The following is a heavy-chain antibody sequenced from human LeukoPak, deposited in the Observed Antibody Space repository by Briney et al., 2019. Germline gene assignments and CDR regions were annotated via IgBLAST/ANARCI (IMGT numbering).Heavy chain of an antibody. J-gene: IGHJ4*02. CDR2: TSNDGINK. V-gene: IGHV3-30*04. D-gene: IGHD6-19*01. CDR1: GLTFSSYA. Sequence: PGGSLRLSCAASGLTFSSYAMHWVRQAPGKGLKWVAVTSNDGINKYYSDSVKGRLTMSRDNSKNTLYLQMDSLRAEDTAVYCCARDKVSTKGYSSGWSFDYWGQGTLVTVSS. CDR3: ARDKVSTKGYSSGWSFDY.